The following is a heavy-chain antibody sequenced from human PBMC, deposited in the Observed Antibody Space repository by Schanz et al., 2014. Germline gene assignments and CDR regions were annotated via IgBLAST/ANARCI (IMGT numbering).Heavy chain of an antibody. CDR2: ISYEGSKK. CDR1: GFTFNDYA. J-gene: IGHJ4*02. CDR3: ARDPGGTKTHGL. V-gene: IGHV3-30*04. D-gene: IGHD2-15*01. Sequence: QVQLVESGGGVVQPGRSLTLSCAASGFTFNDYAMHWVRQAPGKGLEWVAVISYEGSKKYYPDSVQGRFTISRDNSKNTVYLQMNSLRAEDTALYYCARDPGGTKTHGLWGQGTLVTVSS.